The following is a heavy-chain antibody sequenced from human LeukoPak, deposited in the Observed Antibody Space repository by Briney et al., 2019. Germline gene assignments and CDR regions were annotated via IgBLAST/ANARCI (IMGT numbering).Heavy chain of an antibody. Sequence: ASVKVSCKASGYTFTSYGISWVRQAPGQELEWMGWISAYNSNTNYAQKLQGRVTMTTDTSTSTAYMELRSLRSDDTAVYYCARVLSNSGSYFLQKYYFDYWGQGTLVTVSS. CDR3: ARVLSNSGSYFLQKYYFDY. CDR1: GYTFTSYG. D-gene: IGHD1-26*01. J-gene: IGHJ4*02. CDR2: ISAYNSNT. V-gene: IGHV1-18*01.